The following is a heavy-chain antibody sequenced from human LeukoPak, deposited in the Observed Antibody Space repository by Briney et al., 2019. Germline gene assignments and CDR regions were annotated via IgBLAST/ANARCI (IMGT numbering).Heavy chain of an antibody. CDR1: GFTLTKYW. CDR3: AKLTTS. Sequence: GGSLRLSCAASGFTLTKYWIHWVRQAPGKGLVWVSRIYSDGGSTGYADSVKGRFTISRDNSNNTLYLQMNSLRAEDTAVYYCAKLTTSWGQGTLVTVSS. V-gene: IGHV3-74*01. D-gene: IGHD4-11*01. CDR2: IYSDGGST. J-gene: IGHJ4*02.